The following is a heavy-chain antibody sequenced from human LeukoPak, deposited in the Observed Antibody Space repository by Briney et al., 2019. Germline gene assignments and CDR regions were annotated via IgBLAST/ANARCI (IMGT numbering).Heavy chain of an antibody. CDR2: ISPGDSET. CDR3: ARIEGSTFDY. CDR1: GYSFPSYW. J-gene: IGHJ4*02. V-gene: IGHV5-51*01. Sequence: GESLKISCKGSGYSFPSYWIAWVRQMPGKGLEWMGIISPGDSETKYSPSLQGQVTISADKSISTAYLQWSSLKASDTALYYCARIEGSTFDYWGQGTLVTVSS.